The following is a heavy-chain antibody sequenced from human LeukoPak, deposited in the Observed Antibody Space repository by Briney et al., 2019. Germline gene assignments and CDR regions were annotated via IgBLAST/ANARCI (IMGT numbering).Heavy chain of an antibody. V-gene: IGHV4-38-2*02. D-gene: IGHD6-13*01. J-gene: IGHJ4*02. CDR1: GYSISSGYY. Sequence: KTSETLSLTCTVSGYSISSGYYWGWIRQPPGKGLEWLASIYHSGTIYYNPSLKSRVTISVATSKNQFSLKLTSVTAADTAVYYCARGLGRQQLVSPFDYWGQGTLVTVSS. CDR3: ARGLGRQQLVSPFDY. CDR2: IYHSGTI.